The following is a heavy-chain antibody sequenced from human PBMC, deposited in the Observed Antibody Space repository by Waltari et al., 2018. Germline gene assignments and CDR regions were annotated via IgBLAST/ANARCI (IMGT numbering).Heavy chain of an antibody. D-gene: IGHD3-22*01. V-gene: IGHV3-21*04. CDR1: GFTFSSYS. J-gene: IGHJ4*02. CDR2: ISSSSSYI. CDR3: AKRAYDSSGPLDY. Sequence: EVQLVESGGGLVKPGGSLRLSCAASGFTFSSYSMNWVRQAPGKGLEWVSSISSSSSYIYYADSVKGRFTISRDNAKNSLYLQMNSLRAEDTALYYCAKRAYDSSGPLDYWGQGTLVTVSS.